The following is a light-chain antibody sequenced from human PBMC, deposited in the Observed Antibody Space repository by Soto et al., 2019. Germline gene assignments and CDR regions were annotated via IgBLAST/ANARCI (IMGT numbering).Light chain of an antibody. Sequence: EIVLTQSPGTLSLSPGERATLSCRASQSISRRYLAWYQQKPGQAPRLLIYATSSRATGIPHRFSGSGSGTHFTLTITRLEPEDFPAYYCHQYGSSSYTFGQRTQVDIK. CDR2: ATS. J-gene: IGKJ2*01. V-gene: IGKV3-20*01. CDR1: QSISRRY. CDR3: HQYGSSSYT.